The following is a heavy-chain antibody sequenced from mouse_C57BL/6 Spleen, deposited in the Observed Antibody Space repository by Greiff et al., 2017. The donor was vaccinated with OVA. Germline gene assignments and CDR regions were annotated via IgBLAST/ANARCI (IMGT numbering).Heavy chain of an antibody. CDR3: ARWGWLLPYMDG. D-gene: IGHD2-3*01. CDR1: GYTFTSYW. V-gene: IGHV1-53*01. Sequence: QVQLQQPGTELVKPGASVKLSCKASGYTFTSYWMHWVKQRPGQGLEWIGNINPSNGGTNYNEKFKSKATLTVDKSSSTAYMQLSSLTSEDSAVYYGARWGWLLPYMDGWGQGTSVTVSS. J-gene: IGHJ4*01. CDR2: INPSNGGT.